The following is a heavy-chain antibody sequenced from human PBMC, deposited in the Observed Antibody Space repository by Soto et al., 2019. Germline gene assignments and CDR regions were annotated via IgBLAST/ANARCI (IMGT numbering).Heavy chain of an antibody. J-gene: IGHJ4*02. Sequence: XSVKVSCKASGSTFTSYAMHWVRQAPGQSLEWXGWIKXGDGNTNYSQXXQDRVTITXETSESTPYMELSSMKSEDTAAYYCATGPRREYWGKGSLVTVSS. CDR3: ATGPRREY. CDR1: GSTFTSYA. V-gene: IGHV1-3*01. CDR2: IKXGDGNT.